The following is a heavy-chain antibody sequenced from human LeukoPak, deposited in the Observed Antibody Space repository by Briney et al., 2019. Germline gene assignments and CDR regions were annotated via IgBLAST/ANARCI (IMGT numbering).Heavy chain of an antibody. V-gene: IGHV3-21*01. J-gene: IGHJ3*02. CDR2: ISGSSSYI. Sequence: GGSLRLSCAASGFTFSTYSMNWVRQAPGKGLEWVSSISGSSSYIHYADSVKGRFTISRDNAKNSLFLQMNSLRAEDTAVYYCAGINDYGDPTGAFDIWGQGTMVTVSS. D-gene: IGHD4-17*01. CDR1: GFTFSTYS. CDR3: AGINDYGDPTGAFDI.